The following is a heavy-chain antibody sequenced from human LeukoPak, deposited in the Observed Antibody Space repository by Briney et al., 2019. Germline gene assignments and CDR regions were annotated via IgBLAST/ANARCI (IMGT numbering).Heavy chain of an antibody. CDR1: GGTFSSYA. CDR2: IIPIFGTA. D-gene: IGHD2-21*02. CDR3: AREKSRVVTADAFDI. V-gene: IGHV1-69*01. Sequence: GSSVKVSCKASGGTFSSYAISWVRQAPGQGLEWMGGIIPIFGTANYAQKFQGRVTITADESTSTAYMELSSLRSEDTAVYYCAREKSRVVTADAFDIWGQGTMVTVSS. J-gene: IGHJ3*02.